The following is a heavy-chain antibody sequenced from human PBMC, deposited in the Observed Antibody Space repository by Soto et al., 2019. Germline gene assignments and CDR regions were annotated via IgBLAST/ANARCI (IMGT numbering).Heavy chain of an antibody. D-gene: IGHD2-21*01. Sequence: QVQLQQWGAGLLKPSETLSLTYAVYGGFISDRNWTCIRLPPEWGLELIRNMNYIGNTNYNPSAKSRVTISADMFKNQVSLKLSSVTAADTAVYYCARQGRWGFLSAHTWFVPWGQGTLVAVSS. J-gene: IGHJ5*02. CDR3: ARQGRWGFLSAHTWFVP. CDR1: GGFISDRN. V-gene: IGHV4-34*01. CDR2: MNYIGNT.